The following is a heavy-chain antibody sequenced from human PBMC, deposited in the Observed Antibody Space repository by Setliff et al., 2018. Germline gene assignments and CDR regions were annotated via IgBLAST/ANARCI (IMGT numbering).Heavy chain of an antibody. CDR1: GFTFSNYG. V-gene: IGHV3-33*01. Sequence: PGGSLRLSCVASGFTFSNYGMHWVRQAPGKGLEWVALIWNDGITKFYGDSVKGRFTISRDNSENTLYLQMNSLRAEDTAVYYCARNWATAQHYYYGMDVWGQGTTVTVSS. J-gene: IGHJ6*02. CDR3: ARNWATAQHYYYGMDV. D-gene: IGHD2-21*02. CDR2: IWNDGITK.